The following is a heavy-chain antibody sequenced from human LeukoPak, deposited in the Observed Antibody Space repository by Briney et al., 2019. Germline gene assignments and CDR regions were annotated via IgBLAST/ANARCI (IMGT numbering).Heavy chain of an antibody. J-gene: IGHJ3*02. D-gene: IGHD2/OR15-2a*01. CDR3: ASHVNRVFDI. CDR2: FSGSVGST. CDR1: GFTFSSYW. Sequence: PGGSLRLSCAASGFTFSSYWMSWVRQAPGKGLEWVSAFSGSVGSTFYADSVKGRFTISRDNSKNTLYLQMNSLRAEDTAVYYCASHVNRVFDIWGQGTMVTVSS. V-gene: IGHV3-23*01.